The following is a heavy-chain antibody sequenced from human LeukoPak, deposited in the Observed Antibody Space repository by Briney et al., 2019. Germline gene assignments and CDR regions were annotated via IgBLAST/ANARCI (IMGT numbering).Heavy chain of an antibody. CDR1: GGSISSYY. CDR2: IYYSGST. CDR3: ARDRVHEELGTFDY. Sequence: SETLSLTCTVSGGSISSYYWSWIRQPPGKGLEWIGYIYYSGSTNYNPSLKSRVTISVDTSKNQFSLKLSSVTAADTAVYYCARDRVHEELGTFDYRGQGTLVTVSS. V-gene: IGHV4-59*01. J-gene: IGHJ4*02. D-gene: IGHD7-27*01.